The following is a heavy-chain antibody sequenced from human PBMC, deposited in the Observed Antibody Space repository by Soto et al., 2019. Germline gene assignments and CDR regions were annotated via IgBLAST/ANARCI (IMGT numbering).Heavy chain of an antibody. D-gene: IGHD5-12*01. CDR3: ARHVLPISTSYDRFRSDY. CDR1: GGSISSSSYY. Sequence: SQTLSLTCTVSGGSISSSSYYWGWIRQPPGKGLEWIGSIYYSGSTYYNPSLKSRVTISVDTSKNQFSLKLSSVTAADTAVYYCARHVLPISTSYDRFRSDYWGQGTLVTVSS. CDR2: IYYSGST. V-gene: IGHV4-39*01. J-gene: IGHJ4*02.